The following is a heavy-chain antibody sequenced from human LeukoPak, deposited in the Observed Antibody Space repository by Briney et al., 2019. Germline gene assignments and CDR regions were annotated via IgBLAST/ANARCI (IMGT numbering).Heavy chain of an antibody. V-gene: IGHV1-8*01. CDR3: ARGFGYCSSTSCAGSGVFDL. J-gene: IGHJ2*01. CDR2: MNPNSGNT. CDR1: GYTFTSYD. Sequence: GASVKVSCKASGYTFTSYDINWVRQATGQGLEWMGWMNPNSGNTGYAQKFQGRVTMTRNTSISTAYMELSSLRSEDTAVYYCARGFGYCSSTSCAGSGVFDLWGRGTLVTVSS. D-gene: IGHD2-2*03.